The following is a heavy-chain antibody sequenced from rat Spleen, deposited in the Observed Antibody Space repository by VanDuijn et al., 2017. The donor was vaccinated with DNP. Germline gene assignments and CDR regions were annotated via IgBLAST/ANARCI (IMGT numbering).Heavy chain of an antibody. CDR1: GFTFNNYW. CDR3: ARSRLPGYYPFAC. V-gene: IGHV5-31*01. Sequence: EVQLVESGGGLVQPGGSLKLSCVASGFTFNNYWMTWVRQAPKKGLEWVATISTSGSRAYYPDSVKGRFTISRDDAKSSLYLQMNSLKSEDTATYYCARSRLPGYYPFACWGQGTLVTVSS. D-gene: IGHD1-4*01. J-gene: IGHJ3*01. CDR2: ISTSGSRA.